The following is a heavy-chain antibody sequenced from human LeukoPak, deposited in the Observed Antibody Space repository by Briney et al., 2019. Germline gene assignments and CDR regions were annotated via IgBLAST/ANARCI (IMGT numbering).Heavy chain of an antibody. CDR1: GFIFRDYA. J-gene: IGHJ6*02. V-gene: IGHV3-30*04. Sequence: PGGSLRLSCAASGFIFRDYAMHWVRQAPGKGLEWVAVISYDGGLTYYAESVEGRFTISRDNSRKTLSLQMNSLRPVDTALYYCARGPKWQLLYYHGLDVWGQGTTVTVSS. CDR2: ISYDGGLT. D-gene: IGHD4-23*01. CDR3: ARGPKWQLLYYHGLDV.